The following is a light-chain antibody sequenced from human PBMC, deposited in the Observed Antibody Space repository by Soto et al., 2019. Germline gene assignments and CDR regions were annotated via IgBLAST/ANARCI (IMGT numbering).Light chain of an antibody. CDR1: HSINKL. J-gene: IGKJ1*01. CDR3: QQYDSLWT. CDR2: DAS. Sequence: DIKMTQSPSILSASVGDRVTITCRASHSINKLLAWYQQKPGKAPNLLVSDASSLQSGVPSRFSGSGSGTEFTLTISGLQPQDFATYYCQQYDSLWTFGQGTKVEI. V-gene: IGKV1-5*01.